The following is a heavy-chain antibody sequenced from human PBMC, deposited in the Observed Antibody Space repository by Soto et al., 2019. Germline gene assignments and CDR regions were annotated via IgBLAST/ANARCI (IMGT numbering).Heavy chain of an antibody. CDR2: IYYSGST. CDR3: ARGQSRRKWELLLIWFDP. J-gene: IGHJ5*02. D-gene: IGHD1-26*01. V-gene: IGHV4-59*01. CDR1: GGSIGSYY. Sequence: PSETLSLTCTVSGGSIGSYYWSWIRQPPGKGLEWIGYIYYSGSTNYNPSLKSRVTISVDTSKNQFSLKLSSVTAADTAVYYCARGQSRRKWELLLIWFDPWGQGTLVTVSS.